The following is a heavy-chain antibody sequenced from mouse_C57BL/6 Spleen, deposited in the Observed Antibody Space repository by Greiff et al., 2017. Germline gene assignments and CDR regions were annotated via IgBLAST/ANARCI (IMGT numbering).Heavy chain of an antibody. CDR2: IDPSDSYT. CDR1: GYTFTSYW. CDR3: ARGPGSSFYFDY. D-gene: IGHD1-1*01. Sequence: QVQLQQPGAELVMPGASVKLSCKASGYTFTSYWMHWVKQRPGQGLEWIGEIDPSDSYTNYNQTFKGKSTLTVDKSSSTAYMQLSSLTSEDSAVXYCARGPGSSFYFDYWGQGTTLTVSS. V-gene: IGHV1-69*01. J-gene: IGHJ2*01.